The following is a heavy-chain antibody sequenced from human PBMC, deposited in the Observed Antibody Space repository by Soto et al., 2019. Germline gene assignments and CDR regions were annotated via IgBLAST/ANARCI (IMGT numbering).Heavy chain of an antibody. CDR1: GGSVSSSNW. CDR3: ASVGSDYDNSGYYLP. Sequence: SETLSLTCIVSGGSVSSSNWLSWVRQPPGKGLEWIGEIYHSGSTTYNPSLKSRATISVDKSENQFSLRLKSVTAADTAVYYCASVGSDYDNSGYYLPWGPGTLVTVSS. J-gene: IGHJ5*02. D-gene: IGHD3-22*01. CDR2: IYHSGST. V-gene: IGHV4-4*02.